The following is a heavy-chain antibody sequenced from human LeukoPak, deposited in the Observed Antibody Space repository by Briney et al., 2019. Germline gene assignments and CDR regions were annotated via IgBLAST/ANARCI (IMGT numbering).Heavy chain of an antibody. CDR1: GGSFSGYY. CDR3: ARAPWYNWNYFSPFDY. J-gene: IGHJ4*02. CDR2: INHSGST. D-gene: IGHD1-7*01. V-gene: IGHV4-34*01. Sequence: SETLSLTCAVYGGSFSGYYWSWIRQPPGKGLEWIGEINHSGSTNYNPSLKSRVTMSVDTSKNQFSLKLSSVTAADTAVYYCARAPWYNWNYFSPFDYWGQGTLVTVSS.